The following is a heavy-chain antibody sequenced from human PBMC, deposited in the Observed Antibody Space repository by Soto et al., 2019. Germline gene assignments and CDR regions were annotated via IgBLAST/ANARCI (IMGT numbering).Heavy chain of an antibody. J-gene: IGHJ3*02. CDR3: ARGCGGDCYPTTAFDI. CDR1: GYTFTSYY. CDR2: INPSGGST. V-gene: IGHV1-46*01. D-gene: IGHD2-21*02. Sequence: ASVKVSCKASGYTFTSYYMHWVRQATGQGLEWMGIINPSGGSTSYAQKFQGRVTMTRDTSTSTVYMELSSLRSEDTAVYYCARGCGGDCYPTTAFDIWGQGTMVTVSS.